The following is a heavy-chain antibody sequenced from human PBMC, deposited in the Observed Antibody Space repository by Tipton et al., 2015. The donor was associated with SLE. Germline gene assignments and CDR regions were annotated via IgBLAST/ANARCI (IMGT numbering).Heavy chain of an antibody. J-gene: IGHJ4*02. Sequence: TLSLTCSVSGASISGGGYFWTWIRQHPGKGLEWIGYIYYSGSTYYNPSLKSRVTISVDTSKKQISLKLSSVTAADTAVYYCARVSQYGSGFYFDYWGQGTLVTVSS. CDR2: IYYSGST. D-gene: IGHD3-10*01. V-gene: IGHV4-31*03. CDR3: ARVSQYGSGFYFDY. CDR1: GASISGGGYF.